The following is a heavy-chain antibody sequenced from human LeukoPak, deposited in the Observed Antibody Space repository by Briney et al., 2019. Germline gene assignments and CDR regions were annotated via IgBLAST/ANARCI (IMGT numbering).Heavy chain of an antibody. CDR1: GGSISSSNW. J-gene: IGHJ5*02. CDR2: IYHSGST. CDR3: VSAEYSYGHNWFDP. V-gene: IGHV4-4*02. Sequence: PSETLSLTCAVSGGSISSSNWWSWVRQPPGKGLEWIGEIYHSGSTNYNPSLKSRVTISVDKSKNQFSLKLSPVTAADTAVYYCVSAEYSYGHNWFDPWGQGTLVTVSS. D-gene: IGHD5-18*01.